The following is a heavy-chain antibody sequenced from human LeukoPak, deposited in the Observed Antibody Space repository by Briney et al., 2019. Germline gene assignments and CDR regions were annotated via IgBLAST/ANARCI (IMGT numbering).Heavy chain of an antibody. V-gene: IGHV1-18*01. CDR1: GYTLSTYG. D-gene: IGHD3-10*01. Sequence: ASVKVSCKASGYTLSTYGISWVRQAPGQGLEWMGWICVYKGNTYYAQKLQGRVTMTTDTSTSTAYMELRSLRSDDTAIYYCARDLYYYGSGSYYDVFDVWGQGTMVTVSS. CDR3: ARDLYYYGSGSYYDVFDV. CDR2: ICVYKGNT. J-gene: IGHJ3*01.